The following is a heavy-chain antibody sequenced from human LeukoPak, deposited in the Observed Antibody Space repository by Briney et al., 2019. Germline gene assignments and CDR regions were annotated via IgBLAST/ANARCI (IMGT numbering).Heavy chain of an antibody. D-gene: IGHD3-10*01. CDR3: ARTQDGGFFDY. J-gene: IGHJ4*02. CDR2: IKQDGSER. Sequence: PGGSLRLSCAASGLTFSTYWMNWVRQAPGKGLEGVANIKQDGSERHYVDSVKGRFTISRDNAKNSLYLQMNSLRAEDTAIYYCARTQDGGFFDYWGQGTLVTVSS. CDR1: GLTFSTYW. V-gene: IGHV3-7*01.